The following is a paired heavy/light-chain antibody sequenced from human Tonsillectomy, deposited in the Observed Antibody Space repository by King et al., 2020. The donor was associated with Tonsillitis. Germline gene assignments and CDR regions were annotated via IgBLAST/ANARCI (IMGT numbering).Light chain of an antibody. J-gene: IGKJ5*01. CDR2: DAF. Sequence: DIQMTQSPSSLSASVGDRVTITCQASQDISKNLNWYQQKSGKAPKLLIYDAFNLETGVPSRFSGSASGTHFIFTISSLQPEDFATYYCQQYDNLPITFGQGTRLDI. CDR3: QQYDNLPIT. V-gene: IGKV1-33*01. CDR1: QDISKN.
Heavy chain of an antibody. D-gene: IGHD6-19*01. CDR3: ARISWPAGAVAGPFDN. J-gene: IGHJ4*02. CDR1: RFPFSYYG. Sequence: QVQLVESGGGVVQPGRSLRLSCAASRFPFSYYGLHWVRQAPGKGLEWVAVISSDGTNKYYADSVKGRFAISRDSSTNTLYLQMNSLTTEDTAVYYCARISWPAGAVAGPFDNWGQGTLVTVSS. CDR2: ISSDGTNK. V-gene: IGHV3-30*03.